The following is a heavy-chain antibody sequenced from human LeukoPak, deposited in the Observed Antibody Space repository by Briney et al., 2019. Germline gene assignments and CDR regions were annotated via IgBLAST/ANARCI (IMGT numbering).Heavy chain of an antibody. J-gene: IGHJ6*02. CDR2: ISYDGSNK. CDR3: ARENELTQAYGMDV. D-gene: IGHD1-1*01. CDR1: GFTFSSYA. Sequence: GRSLRLSCAASGFTFSSYAMHWVRQAPGKGLEWVAVISYDGSNKDYADSVKGRFTISRDDSKNTPYLQMNSLRPEDTAVYYCARENELTQAYGMDVWGQGTTVTVSS. V-gene: IGHV3-30-3*01.